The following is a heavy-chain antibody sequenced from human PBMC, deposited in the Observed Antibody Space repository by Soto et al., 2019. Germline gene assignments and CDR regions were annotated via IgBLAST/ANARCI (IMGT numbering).Heavy chain of an antibody. CDR3: ARLGGIAAPCSPSYYNWFDP. Sequence: GESLKISCKAFGYTFTNYWIGWVRQMPGKGLEWLGTIYPGNSDTKYSPSFQGQVTISADMSINTAYLQWNSLQASDTAMYYCARLGGIAAPCSPSYYNWFDPWGQGALVTVSS. V-gene: IGHV5-51*01. CDR2: IYPGNSDT. CDR1: GYTFTNYW. J-gene: IGHJ5*02. D-gene: IGHD6-13*01.